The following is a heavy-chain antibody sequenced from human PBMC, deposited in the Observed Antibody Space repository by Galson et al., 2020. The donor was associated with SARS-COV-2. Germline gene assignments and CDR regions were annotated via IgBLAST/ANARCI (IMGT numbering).Heavy chain of an antibody. CDR1: GGSFSSYA. CDR2: LVPIFGTP. V-gene: IGHV1-69*13. CDR3: ARGPNWRGEYFQH. D-gene: IGHD7-27*01. Sequence: SVKVSCKTSGGSFSSYAISWVRQAPGQGLEWIGGLVPIFGTPNYAQKFQGRVTITADESTSTAYMELSSLRSDDTAVYYCARGPNWRGEYFQHWGQGTLLTVSS. J-gene: IGHJ1*01.